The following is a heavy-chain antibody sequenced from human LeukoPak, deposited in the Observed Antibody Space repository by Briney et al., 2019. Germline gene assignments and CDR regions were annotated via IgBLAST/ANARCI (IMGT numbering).Heavy chain of an antibody. CDR1: GFTFSSYS. CDR3: ASGFSSSPYFDY. Sequence: GGSLRLSCAASGFTFSSYSMNWVRQAPGKGLEWVSSISSSSSYIYYADSVKGRFTISRDNAKNSLFLQMNSLRDEDTAVYYCASGFSSSPYFDYWGQGTLVTVSS. CDR2: ISSSSSYI. J-gene: IGHJ4*02. V-gene: IGHV3-21*01. D-gene: IGHD6-6*01.